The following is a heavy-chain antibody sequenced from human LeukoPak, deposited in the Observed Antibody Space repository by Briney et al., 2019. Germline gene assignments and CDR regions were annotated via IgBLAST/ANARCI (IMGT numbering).Heavy chain of an antibody. CDR1: GYTFTGYY. D-gene: IGHD5-18*01. CDR3: ARGSFSADAPLVLDYFHH. Sequence: GASVKVSFKASGYTFTGYYIHWVRQAPGQGLEWMGWINPNSGGTNYAQKFQGRVTMTRDTSISTAYMELSRLRADDTAVCYCARGSFSADAPLVLDYFHHWGQGTLVTDSS. J-gene: IGHJ1*01. V-gene: IGHV1-2*02. CDR2: INPNSGGT.